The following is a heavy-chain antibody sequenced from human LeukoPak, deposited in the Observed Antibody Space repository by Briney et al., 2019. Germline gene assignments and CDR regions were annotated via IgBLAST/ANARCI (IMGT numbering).Heavy chain of an antibody. CDR1: GGSFSGYY. D-gene: IGHD2-21*01. CDR2: INHSGST. J-gene: IGHJ6*02. Sequence: SETLSLTCAVYGGSFSGYYWSWIRQPPGKGLEWIGEINHSGSTNYNPSLKSRVTISVDTSKNQFSLKLSSVTAADTAVYYCASLFYGMEVWGQGTTVTVSS. CDR3: ASLFYGMEV. V-gene: IGHV4-34*01.